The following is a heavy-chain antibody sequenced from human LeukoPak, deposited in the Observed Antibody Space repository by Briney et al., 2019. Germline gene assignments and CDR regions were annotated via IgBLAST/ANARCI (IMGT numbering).Heavy chain of an antibody. D-gene: IGHD3-10*01. V-gene: IGHV4-39*01. CDR1: GFTFRRFG. J-gene: IGHJ6*03. CDR3: ARVYGSGSYYNGYYYYYMDV. CDR2: IYYSGST. Sequence: GSLRLSCAASGFTFRRFGMSWVRQAPGKGLEWIGSIYYSGSTYYNPSLKSRVTISVDTSKNQFSLKLSSVTAADTAVYYCARVYGSGSYYNGYYYYYMDVWGKGTTVTISS.